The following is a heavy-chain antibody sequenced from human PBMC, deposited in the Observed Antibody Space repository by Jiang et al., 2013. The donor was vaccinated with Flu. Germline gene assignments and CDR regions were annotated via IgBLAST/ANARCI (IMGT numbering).Heavy chain of an antibody. CDR1: GYSFTSYW. Sequence: CKGSGYSFTSYWIGWVRQMPGKGLEWMGIIYPGDSDTRYSPSFQGQVTISADKSISTAYLQWSSLKASDTAMYYCARGLLVPPYYFDYWGQGTLVTVSS. CDR2: IYPGDSDT. V-gene: IGHV5-51*01. J-gene: IGHJ4*02. D-gene: IGHD6-6*01. CDR3: ARGLLVPPYYFDY.